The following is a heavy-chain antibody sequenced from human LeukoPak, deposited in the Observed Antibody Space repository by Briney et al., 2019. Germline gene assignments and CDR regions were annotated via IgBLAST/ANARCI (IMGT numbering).Heavy chain of an antibody. CDR3: AKAPSSGWYFQH. J-gene: IGHJ1*01. CDR1: GFTFSSYG. Sequence: GGSLRLSCAASGFTFSSYGMHWVRQAPGKGLEWVAVISYDGSNKYYADSVKGRFTISRDNSKNTLYLQTNSLRAEDTAVYYCAKAPSSGWYFQHWGQGTLVTVSS. D-gene: IGHD6-19*01. CDR2: ISYDGSNK. V-gene: IGHV3-30*18.